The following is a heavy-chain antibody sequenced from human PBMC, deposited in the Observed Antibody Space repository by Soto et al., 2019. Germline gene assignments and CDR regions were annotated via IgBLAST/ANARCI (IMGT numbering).Heavy chain of an antibody. CDR2: IKQDGSEK. J-gene: IGHJ4*02. D-gene: IGHD3-9*01. V-gene: IGHV3-7*04. CDR1: GFTFSSYW. Sequence: PGGSLRLSCAASGFTFSSYWMSWVRQAPGKGLEWVANIKQDGSEKYYVDSVKGRFTISRDNAKNSLYLQMNSLRAEDTAVYYCARDLASRYFDFYYFDYWGQGTLVTVSS. CDR3: ARDLASRYFDFYYFDY.